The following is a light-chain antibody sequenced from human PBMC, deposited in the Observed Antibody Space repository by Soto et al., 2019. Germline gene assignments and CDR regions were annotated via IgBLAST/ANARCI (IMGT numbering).Light chain of an antibody. Sequence: EIVMTQSPATLSVSPGERATLSCRASQSGSSNLAWYQQKPGQAPTLLIYGASTRATGIPARFSGSVSGTEFTLIISSLQSEDCAGYYCQQYNNGPPTTFGQGTKVEIK. CDR3: QQYNNGPPTT. J-gene: IGKJ1*01. CDR2: GAS. V-gene: IGKV3-15*01. CDR1: QSGSSN.